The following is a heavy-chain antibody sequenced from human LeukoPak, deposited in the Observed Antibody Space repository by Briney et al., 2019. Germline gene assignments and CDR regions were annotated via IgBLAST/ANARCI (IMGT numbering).Heavy chain of an antibody. D-gene: IGHD3-22*01. J-gene: IGHJ4*02. CDR3: ARGVVVVKGKSLFDY. V-gene: IGHV3-21*01. CDR2: ISSSSSYI. Sequence: PGGSLRLSCAASGFTFSSYSMNWVRQAPGKGLEWVSSISSSSSYIYYADSEKGRFTISRDNAKNSLYLQMNSLRAEDTAVYYCARGVVVVKGKSLFDYWGQGTLVTVSS. CDR1: GFTFSSYS.